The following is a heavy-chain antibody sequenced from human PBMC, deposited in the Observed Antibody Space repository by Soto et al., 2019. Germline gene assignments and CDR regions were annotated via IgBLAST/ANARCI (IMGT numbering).Heavy chain of an antibody. Sequence: GGSLRLSCAASGFTFSSYWMHWVRQAPGKGLVWVSRINSDGSSTSYADSVKGRFTISRDNAKNTLYLQMNSLRAEDTAVYYCARVGECGGDCYYYYSYGMDVWGQGTTVTVSS. CDR1: GFTFSSYW. D-gene: IGHD2-21*02. J-gene: IGHJ6*02. CDR3: ARVGECGGDCYYYYSYGMDV. V-gene: IGHV3-74*01. CDR2: INSDGSST.